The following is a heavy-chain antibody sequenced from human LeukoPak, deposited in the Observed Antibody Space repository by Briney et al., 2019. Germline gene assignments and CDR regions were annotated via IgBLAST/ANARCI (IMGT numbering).Heavy chain of an antibody. CDR2: SYYIEST. V-gene: IGHV4-59*01. CDR1: GGSINHYY. D-gene: IGHD1-20*01. J-gene: IGHJ5*02. Sequence: SGTLSLTCTVSGGSINHYYWSWIRQPPGKGLEWIGYSYYIESTNYNPSLKSRVTISVDTSRNRFSLKLSSVTAADTAMYYCARGLGSWITGTAVWFDPWGQGTLVTVSS. CDR3: ARGLGSWITGTAVWFDP.